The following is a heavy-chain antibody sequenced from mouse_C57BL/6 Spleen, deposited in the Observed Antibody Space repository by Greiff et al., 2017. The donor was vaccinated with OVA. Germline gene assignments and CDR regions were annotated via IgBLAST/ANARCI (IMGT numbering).Heavy chain of an antibody. D-gene: IGHD1-1*01. CDR3: ARGDYGKAMDY. J-gene: IGHJ4*01. CDR2: IYPGDGDT. CDR1: GYAFSSSW. V-gene: IGHV1-82*01. Sequence: QVQLKQSGPELVKPGASVKISCKASGYAFSSSWMNWVKQRPGKGLEWIGRIYPGDGDTNYNGKFKGKATLTADKSSSTAYMQLSSLTSEDSAVYFCARGDYGKAMDYWGQGTSVTVSS.